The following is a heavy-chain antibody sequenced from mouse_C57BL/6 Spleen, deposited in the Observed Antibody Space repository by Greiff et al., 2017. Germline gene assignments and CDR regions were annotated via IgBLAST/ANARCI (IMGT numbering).Heavy chain of an antibody. J-gene: IGHJ4*01. CDR3: ARGGSIYAMDY. CDR2: IYPSDSET. D-gene: IGHD6-1*01. Sequence: QVQLQQPGAELVRPGSSVKLSCKASGYTFTSYWTDWVKQRPGQGLEWIGNIYPSDSETHYNQKFKDKATLTVDKSSSTAYMQLSSLTSEDSAVYYCARGGSIYAMDYWGQGTSVTVSS. CDR1: GYTFTSYW. V-gene: IGHV1-61*01.